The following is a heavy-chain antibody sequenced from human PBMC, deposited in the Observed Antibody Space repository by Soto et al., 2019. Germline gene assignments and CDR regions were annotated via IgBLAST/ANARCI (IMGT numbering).Heavy chain of an antibody. CDR3: ARSKGYSNNNIYYFDY. Sequence: ASVKVSFKVSGYSFTDYGFSLVRLAPGQGLEWLGWISPYNGKAFYVKNFQDRLTMTTDTATSTVYMDLSRLTSDDTAIYYCARSKGYSNNNIYYFDYWGQGTMVTVSS. J-gene: IGHJ4*02. CDR2: ISPYNGKA. V-gene: IGHV1-18*01. D-gene: IGHD2-15*01. CDR1: GYSFTDYG.